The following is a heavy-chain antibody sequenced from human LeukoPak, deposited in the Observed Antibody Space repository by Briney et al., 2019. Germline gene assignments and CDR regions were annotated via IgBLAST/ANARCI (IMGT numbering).Heavy chain of an antibody. J-gene: IGHJ1*01. V-gene: IGHV1-69*13. CDR2: IIPIFGTA. CDR1: RGTFSSYA. Sequence: SVKVSCKASRGTFSSYAISWVRQAPGQGLEWMGGIIPIFGTANYAQKFQGRVTITADESTSTAYMELSSLRSEDTAVYYCARSSQAVAGPVGYFQHWGQGTLVTVSS. D-gene: IGHD6-19*01. CDR3: ARSSQAVAGPVGYFQH.